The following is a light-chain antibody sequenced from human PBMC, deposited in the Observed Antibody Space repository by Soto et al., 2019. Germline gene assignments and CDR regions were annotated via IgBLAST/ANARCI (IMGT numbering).Light chain of an antibody. J-gene: IGKJ2*01. CDR3: QQYVSSSHT. V-gene: IGKV3-20*01. CDR1: QSISSSY. Sequence: EIVLTQSPGTLSLSPGERATLSCRAGQSISSSYLAWYQQKPGQAPRLLIDAASSRATGIPDRFSGSGSGTDFTLTISRLEPEDFAVYYWQQYVSSSHTFGRGPELEIK. CDR2: AAS.